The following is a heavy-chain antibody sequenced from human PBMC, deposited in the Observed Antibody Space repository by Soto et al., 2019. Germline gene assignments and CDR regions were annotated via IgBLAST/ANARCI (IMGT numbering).Heavy chain of an antibody. CDR2: ISWNSGSI. CDR3: AKDGGAGTPTYYYYYMDV. J-gene: IGHJ6*03. CDR1: GFTFDDYA. Sequence: GGSLRLSCAASGFTFDDYAMHWVRQAPGKGLEWVSGISWNSGSIVYAASVKGRFTISRDNAKNSLYLQMNSLRAEDTALYYCAKDGGAGTPTYYYYYMDVWGKGTTVTVSS. V-gene: IGHV3-9*01. D-gene: IGHD1-7*01.